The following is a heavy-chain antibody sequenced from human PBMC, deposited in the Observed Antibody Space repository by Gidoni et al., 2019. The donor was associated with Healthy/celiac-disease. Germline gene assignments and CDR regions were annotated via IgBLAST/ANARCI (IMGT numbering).Heavy chain of an antibody. CDR1: GGSLRGYY. V-gene: IGHV4-34*01. CDR3: ARGRYPFKPRLTYAFDI. J-gene: IGHJ3*02. Sequence: QVQLQQWGAGLLKPSGTLYLTCAVYGGSLRGYYWSWIRQPPGKGLEWIGEINHSGSTNYNPSLKSRVTISVDTSKNQFALKLSSVTAADTAVYYCARGRYPFKPRLTYAFDIWGQGTMVTVSS. D-gene: IGHD2-2*02. CDR2: INHSGST.